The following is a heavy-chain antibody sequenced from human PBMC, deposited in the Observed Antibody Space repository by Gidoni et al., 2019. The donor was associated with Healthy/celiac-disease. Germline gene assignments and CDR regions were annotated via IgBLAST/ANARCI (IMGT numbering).Heavy chain of an antibody. CDR1: GFTFSSYG. CDR2: ISYDGSNK. V-gene: IGHV3-30*18. D-gene: IGHD3-10*01. Sequence: QVQLVESGGGVVQPGRSLRLPCAASGFTFSSYGRHWVRQAPGKGLEWVAVISYDGSNKYYADSVKGRFTISRDNSKNTLYLQMNSLRAEDTAVYYCAKDDVPRVRGVITFYFDYWGQGTLVTVSS. CDR3: AKDDVPRVRGVITFYFDY. J-gene: IGHJ4*02.